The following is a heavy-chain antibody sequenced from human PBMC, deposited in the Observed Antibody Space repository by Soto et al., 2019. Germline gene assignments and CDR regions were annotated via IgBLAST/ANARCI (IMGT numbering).Heavy chain of an antibody. CDR1: GYSFTSYW. Sequence: GESLKISCKGSGYSFTSYWIGWVRQMPGKGLEWMGIIYPGDSDTRYSPSFQGQVTISADKSISTAYLQWSSLKASDSAMYYCARHVTRTTNWFDPWGQGTLVTVSS. V-gene: IGHV5-51*01. CDR3: ARHVTRTTNWFDP. J-gene: IGHJ5*02. CDR2: IYPGDSDT.